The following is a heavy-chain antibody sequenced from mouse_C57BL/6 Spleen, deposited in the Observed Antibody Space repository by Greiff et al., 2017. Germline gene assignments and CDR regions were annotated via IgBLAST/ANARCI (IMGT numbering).Heavy chain of an antibody. Sequence: QLVESGPELVKPGASVKISCKASGYSFTDYNMNWVKQSHGKSLEWIGVINPNYGTTSYNQKFKGKATLTVDQSSSTAYMQLNSLTSEDSAVYYCARPLYYGNYGFAYWGQGTLVTVSA. CDR3: ARPLYYGNYGFAY. J-gene: IGHJ3*01. D-gene: IGHD2-1*01. V-gene: IGHV1-39*01. CDR1: GYSFTDYN. CDR2: INPNYGTT.